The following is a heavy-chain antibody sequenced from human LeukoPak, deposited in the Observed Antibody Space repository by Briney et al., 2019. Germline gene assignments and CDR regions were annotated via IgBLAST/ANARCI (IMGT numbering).Heavy chain of an antibody. J-gene: IGHJ5*02. CDR1: GGSISSGSYY. Sequence: SQTLSLTCTVSGGSISSGSYYWSWIRQPAGKGLEWVGRIYTSGITNYNPSLKSRVTISVDTSKNQFSLKLSSVTAADTAVYYCARVIGSGITMVRGVPNLIVNWFDPWGQGTLVTVSS. CDR3: ARVIGSGITMVRGVPNLIVNWFDP. CDR2: IYTSGIT. D-gene: IGHD3-10*01. V-gene: IGHV4-61*02.